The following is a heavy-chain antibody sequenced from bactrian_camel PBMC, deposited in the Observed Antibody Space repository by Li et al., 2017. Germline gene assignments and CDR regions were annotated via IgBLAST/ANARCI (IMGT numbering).Heavy chain of an antibody. D-gene: IGHD3*01. CDR1: GYSVRSYC. Sequence: DVQLVESGGGEVQTGGSLRLACTVSGYSVRSYCMGWFRQGQGRQREEVASVITRADMSYYADSVKGRFAISQDHTKKAAYLAMNNLTLEDTAMYHCAATFPYDAHVTRIPVGSRIPTFAHWGRGTQVTVS. V-gene: IGHV3S35*01. CDR2: VITRADMS. CDR3: AATFPYDAHVTRIPVGSRIPTFAH. J-gene: IGHJ4*01.